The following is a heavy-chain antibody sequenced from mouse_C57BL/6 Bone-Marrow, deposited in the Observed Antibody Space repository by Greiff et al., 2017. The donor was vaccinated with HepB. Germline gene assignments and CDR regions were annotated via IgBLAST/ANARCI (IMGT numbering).Heavy chain of an antibody. CDR1: GYTFTSYW. CDR3: AMEITTVVAPYYYAMDD. Sequence: QVQLKQPGAELVKPGASVKVSCKASGYTFTSYWMHWVKQRPGQGLEWIGRIHPSDSDTNYNQKFKGKATLTVDKSSSTAYMQLSSLTSEDSAVYYCAMEITTVVAPYYYAMDDWGQGTSVTVSS. D-gene: IGHD1-1*01. J-gene: IGHJ4*01. V-gene: IGHV1-74*01. CDR2: IHPSDSDT.